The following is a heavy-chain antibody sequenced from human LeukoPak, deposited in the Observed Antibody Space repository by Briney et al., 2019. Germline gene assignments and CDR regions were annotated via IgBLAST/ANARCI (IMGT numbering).Heavy chain of an antibody. CDR2: IYPGDSDT. Sequence: GESLKISCKGSGYSFTSYWIGWVRQMPGKGLEWMGIIYPGDSDTRYSPSFQGQVTISADKSISIAYLQWSSLKASDTAMYYCAKSLHDYGDHDAFDIWGQGTMVTVSS. V-gene: IGHV5-51*01. J-gene: IGHJ3*02. D-gene: IGHD4-17*01. CDR1: GYSFTSYW. CDR3: AKSLHDYGDHDAFDI.